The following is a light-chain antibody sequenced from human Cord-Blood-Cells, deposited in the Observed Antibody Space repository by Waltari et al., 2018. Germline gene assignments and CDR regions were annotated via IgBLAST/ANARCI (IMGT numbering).Light chain of an antibody. J-gene: IGKJ2*03. CDR2: AAS. CDR3: QQSYSTPYS. Sequence: DIQMTQSPSSLSASVGDRVTITCRASQSISSYLNWYQQKPGKAPTLLIYAASSLQSGFPSRFSGSGSGTDFTLTISSLQPEDFATYYCQQSYSTPYSFGQGTKLEIK. V-gene: IGKV1-39*01. CDR1: QSISSY.